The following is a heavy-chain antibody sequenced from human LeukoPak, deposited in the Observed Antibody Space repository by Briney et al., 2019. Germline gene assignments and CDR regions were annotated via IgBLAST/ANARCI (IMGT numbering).Heavy chain of an antibody. V-gene: IGHV3-66*02. CDR2: IYSGGST. CDR3: ASHIYYYYYMDV. J-gene: IGHJ6*03. CDR1: GFTVSSNY. D-gene: IGHD2-21*01. Sequence: GGSLRLSCAASGFTVSSNYMSWVRQAPGKGLEWVSVIYSGGSTYYADSVKGRFTISRDNSKNTLYIQMNSLRAEDTAVYYCASHIYYYYYMDVWGKGPTVTVSS.